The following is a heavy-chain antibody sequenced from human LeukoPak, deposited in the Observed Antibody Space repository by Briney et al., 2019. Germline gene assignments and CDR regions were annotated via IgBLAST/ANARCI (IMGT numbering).Heavy chain of an antibody. CDR1: GFTFSSYA. CDR3: AKDLRHSGWYEDY. D-gene: IGHD6-19*01. J-gene: IGHJ4*02. V-gene: IGHV3-23*01. Sequence: GGSLRLSCAASGFTFSSYAMSWVRQAPGKGLEWVSAISGSGGSTYYADSVKGRFTISRDNSKDTLYLQMNSLRAEDTAVYYCAKDLRHSGWYEDYWGQGTLVTVSS. CDR2: ISGSGGST.